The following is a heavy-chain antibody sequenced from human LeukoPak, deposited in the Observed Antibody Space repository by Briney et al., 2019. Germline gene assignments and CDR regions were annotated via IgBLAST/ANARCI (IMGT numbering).Heavy chain of an antibody. J-gene: IGHJ4*02. D-gene: IGHD3-10*01. V-gene: IGHV3-23*01. CDR3: VKDRVDGSGGQFDY. Sequence: PGGSLRLSCAASGFTFSTYAMSWVRQAPGKGLEWVSSISGSGGSTHYADSVKGRFTISRDNSKNTLYLQMNRLRAEDTAMYYCVKDRVDGSGGQFDYWGQGTLVTVSS. CDR2: ISGSGGST. CDR1: GFTFSTYA.